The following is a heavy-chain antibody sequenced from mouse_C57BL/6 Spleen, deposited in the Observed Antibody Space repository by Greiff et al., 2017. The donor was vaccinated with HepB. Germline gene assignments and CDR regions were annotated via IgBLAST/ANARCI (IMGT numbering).Heavy chain of an antibody. CDR2: IYPGDGDT. Sequence: VQLQQSEPELVKPGASVKISCKASGYAFSSSWMNWVKQRPGKGLEWIGRIYPGDGDTNYNGKFKGKATLTADKSSSTAYMQLSSLTSEDSAVYFCARPGSSLYYFDYWGQGTTLTVSS. J-gene: IGHJ2*01. CDR1: GYAFSSSW. D-gene: IGHD1-1*01. CDR3: ARPGSSLYYFDY. V-gene: IGHV1-82*01.